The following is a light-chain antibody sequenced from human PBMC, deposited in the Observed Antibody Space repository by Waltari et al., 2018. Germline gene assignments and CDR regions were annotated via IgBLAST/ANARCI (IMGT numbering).Light chain of an antibody. Sequence: SFELTQPPSVSVPPGQTASITCSGDALPKQFAYWYQKKPGQAPVLIIYKDSERPSGVPERFSGSTSGTTVTLTISGVQAEDEADYFCQSADYTHTVFGGGTKLTVL. CDR3: QSADYTHTV. J-gene: IGLJ3*02. CDR1: ALPKQF. CDR2: KDS. V-gene: IGLV3-25*03.